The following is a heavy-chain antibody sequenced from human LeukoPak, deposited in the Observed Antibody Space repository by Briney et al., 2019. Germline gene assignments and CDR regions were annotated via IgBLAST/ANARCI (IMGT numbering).Heavy chain of an antibody. CDR3: ARWNHGFHWFDP. J-gene: IGHJ5*02. D-gene: IGHD1-14*01. CDR1: GYSISSGYY. CDR2: IYYSGST. Sequence: SETLSLTCTVSGYSISSGYYWGWIRQPPGKGLEWIGSIYYSGSTYYNPSLKSRVTISVDTSKNQFSLQLNSVTPEDTAVYYCARWNHGFHWFDPWGQGSLVTVSS. V-gene: IGHV4-38-2*02.